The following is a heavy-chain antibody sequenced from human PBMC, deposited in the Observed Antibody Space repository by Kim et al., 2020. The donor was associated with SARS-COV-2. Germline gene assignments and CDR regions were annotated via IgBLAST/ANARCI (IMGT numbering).Heavy chain of an antibody. V-gene: IGHV3-21*01. CDR1: GFTFGSYT. J-gene: IGHJ4*02. Sequence: GGSLRLSCAASGFTFGSYTMNWVRQAPGKGLEWVSSISSSSSFIYYADSLKGRFTISRDNAKNSLYLQMNSLRAEDTAVYYCASGYSYGFDAWGQGTLVTVSS. CDR3: ASGYSYGFDA. D-gene: IGHD5-18*01. CDR2: ISSSSSFI.